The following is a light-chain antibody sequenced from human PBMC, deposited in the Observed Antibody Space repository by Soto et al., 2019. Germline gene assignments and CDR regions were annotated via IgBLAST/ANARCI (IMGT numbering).Light chain of an antibody. CDR1: SSDVGGYDY. CDR3: SSYTSSTARV. CDR2: KVS. Sequence: QSVLTQPASVSGSPGQSITISCTGTSSDVGGYDYVSWYQHHPGKAPKLMIYKVSNRPSGVSNRFSGSKSGNTASLTISGVQAEDEADYYCSSYTSSTARVFGTGTKATVL. V-gene: IGLV2-14*01. J-gene: IGLJ1*01.